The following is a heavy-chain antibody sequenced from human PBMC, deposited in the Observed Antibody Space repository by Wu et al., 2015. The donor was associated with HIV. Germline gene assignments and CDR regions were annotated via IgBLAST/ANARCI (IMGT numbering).Heavy chain of an antibody. D-gene: IGHD6-19*01. V-gene: IGHV1-2*02. J-gene: IGHJ4*02. CDR2: IIPNSGGT. CDR3: ARVSSSGWYPY. Sequence: QVQLVQSGAEVKKPGSSVKVSCKASGGTFSSYAISWVRQAPGQGLEWMGGIIPNSGGTNYAQKFQGRVTMTRDTSISTAYMELSRLRSDDTAVYYCARVSSSGWYPYWGQGNPGSPSPQ. CDR1: GGTFSSYA.